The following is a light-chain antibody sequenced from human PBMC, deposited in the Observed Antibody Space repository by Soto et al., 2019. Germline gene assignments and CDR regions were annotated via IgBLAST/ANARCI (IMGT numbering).Light chain of an antibody. CDR3: QQYDNSPIT. V-gene: IGKV3-20*01. CDR2: GAS. J-gene: IGKJ5*01. Sequence: DIVLTQSPGTLSLSPGESATLSCRASQSVSNNYLAWYQQKPGQAPRLLIYGASNRATGIPDRFSGSGSGTDFTLTISRLEPEDFAVYYCQQYDNSPITFGQGTRLEIK. CDR1: QSVSNNY.